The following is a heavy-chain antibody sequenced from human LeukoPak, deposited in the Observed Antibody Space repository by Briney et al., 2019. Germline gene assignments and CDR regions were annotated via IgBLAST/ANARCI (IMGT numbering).Heavy chain of an antibody. CDR3: ARELRVRYGSGSYWLGV. V-gene: IGHV1-2*04. J-gene: IGHJ6*02. CDR2: INPNSGGT. D-gene: IGHD3-10*01. Sequence: ASVKVSCKASGYTFTGYYMHWVRQAPGQGLEWMGWINPNSGGTNYAQKFQGWVTMTRDTSISTAYMELSRLRSDDTAVYYCARELRVRYGSGSYWLGVWGQGTTVTVSS. CDR1: GYTFTGYY.